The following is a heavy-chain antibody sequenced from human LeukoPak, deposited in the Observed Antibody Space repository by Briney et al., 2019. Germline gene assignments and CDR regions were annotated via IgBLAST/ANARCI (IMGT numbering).Heavy chain of an antibody. D-gene: IGHD4-17*01. Sequence: KSSGTLSLTCAVSGGSISSSNWWSWVRQPPGKGLEWIGEIYHSGSTNYNPSLKSRVTISVDKSKNQFSLKLSSVTAADTAVYYCARDVESLATVTKSAVLKFDPWGQGTLVTVSS. J-gene: IGHJ5*02. V-gene: IGHV4-4*02. CDR1: GGSISSSNW. CDR2: IYHSGST. CDR3: ARDVESLATVTKSAVLKFDP.